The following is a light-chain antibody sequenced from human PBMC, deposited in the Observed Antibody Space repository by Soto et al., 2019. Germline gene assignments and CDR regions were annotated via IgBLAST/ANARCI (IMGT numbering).Light chain of an antibody. J-gene: IGLJ2*01. Sequence: QSALTQPPSASGSPGQSVTISCTGTSRDVGGYNYVSWYQQHPGKAPKLMIYEVTKRPSGVPDRFSGSKSGNTASLIVSGLQAEDEADYYCSSYAGSKFVIFGGGTQLTVL. CDR1: SRDVGGYNY. V-gene: IGLV2-8*01. CDR2: EVT. CDR3: SSYAGSKFVI.